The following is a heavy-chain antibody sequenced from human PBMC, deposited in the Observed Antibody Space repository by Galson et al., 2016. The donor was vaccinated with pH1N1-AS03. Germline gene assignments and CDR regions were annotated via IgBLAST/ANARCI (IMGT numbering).Heavy chain of an antibody. J-gene: IGHJ4*02. V-gene: IGHV1-18*04. CDR2: ISVYIGVT. CDR3: ERISGSFFYSPIDF. CDR1: AYTFTSHG. D-gene: IGHD1-26*01. Sequence: SVKVSCKASAYTFTSHGISWERQAPGQGLEWMGWISVYIGVTKYGQNFQDRVTMTTDTSTSTAYMELRSLKSDDTAVYYCERISGSFFYSPIDFWGQGTLVTVSS.